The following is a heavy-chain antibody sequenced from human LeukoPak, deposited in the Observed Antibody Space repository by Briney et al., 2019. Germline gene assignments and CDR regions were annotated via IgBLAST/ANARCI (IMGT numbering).Heavy chain of an antibody. J-gene: IGHJ4*02. Sequence: ASVKVSCKASGGTFSSYAISWVRQAPGQGLEWMGIINPSGGSTSYAQKFQGRVTMTRDMSTSTVYMELSSLRSEDTAVYYCARGITIFGVVLYYFDYWGQGTLVTVSS. CDR1: GGTFSSYA. D-gene: IGHD3-3*01. CDR3: ARGITIFGVVLYYFDY. V-gene: IGHV1-46*01. CDR2: INPSGGST.